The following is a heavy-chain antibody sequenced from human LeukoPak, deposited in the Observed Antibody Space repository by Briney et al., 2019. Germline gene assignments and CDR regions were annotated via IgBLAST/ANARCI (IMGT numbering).Heavy chain of an antibody. J-gene: IGHJ4*02. D-gene: IGHD2-2*01. Sequence: GGSLRLSCAASGFTFDDYAMHWVRQAPGKGLEWVSGISWNSGSIGYADSVKGRFTISRDNAKNSLYLQMNSLRAEDTALYYCXXVGGSGSSTSSFDYWGQGTLVTVSS. CDR1: GFTFDDYA. CDR2: ISWNSGSI. V-gene: IGHV3-9*01. CDR3: XXVGGSGSSTSSFDY.